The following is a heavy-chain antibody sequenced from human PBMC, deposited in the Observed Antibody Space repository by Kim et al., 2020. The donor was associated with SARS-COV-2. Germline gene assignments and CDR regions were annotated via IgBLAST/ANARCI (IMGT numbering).Heavy chain of an antibody. Sequence: GGSLRLSCAASGFTFSSYAMSWVRQAPGKGLEWVSVIYSGGSSTYYADSVKGRFTISRDNSKNTLYLQMNSLRAEDTAVYYCAKEPHAYDSYFDIWGQGTMVTVSS. V-gene: IGHV3-23*03. CDR1: GFTFSSYA. CDR3: AKEPHAYDSYFDI. J-gene: IGHJ3*02. D-gene: IGHD3-22*01. CDR2: IYSGGSST.